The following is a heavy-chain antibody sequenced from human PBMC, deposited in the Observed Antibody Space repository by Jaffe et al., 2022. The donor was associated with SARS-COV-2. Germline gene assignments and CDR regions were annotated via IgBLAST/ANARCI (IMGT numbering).Heavy chain of an antibody. CDR1: GFTFDDYA. CDR3: AKGGVVVTAPIDY. D-gene: IGHD2-21*02. CDR2: ISWNSGSI. J-gene: IGHJ4*02. Sequence: EVQLVESGGGLVQPGRSLRLSCAASGFTFDDYAMHWVRQAPGKGLEWVSGISWNSGSIGYADSVKGRFTISRDNAKNSLYLQMNSLRAEDTALYYCAKGGVVVTAPIDYWGQGTLVTVSS. V-gene: IGHV3-9*01.